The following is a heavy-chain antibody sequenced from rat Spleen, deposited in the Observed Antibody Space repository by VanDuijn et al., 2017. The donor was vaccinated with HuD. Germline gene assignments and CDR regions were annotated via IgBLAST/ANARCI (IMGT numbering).Heavy chain of an antibody. D-gene: IGHD1-2*01. Sequence: EVQLVESGGGLVQPGRSLQLSCAASGFTFSNYVMVWVRQTPTKGLEWVASISTGGGDTHYRDSVKGRFTVSRDNAKNTLYLQMDSLRSEDTATYYCAKEYNIYVYGFYFDYWGQGVMVTVSS. CDR3: AKEYNIYVYGFYFDY. CDR1: GFTFSNYV. V-gene: IGHV5S13*01. J-gene: IGHJ2*01. CDR2: ISTGGGDT.